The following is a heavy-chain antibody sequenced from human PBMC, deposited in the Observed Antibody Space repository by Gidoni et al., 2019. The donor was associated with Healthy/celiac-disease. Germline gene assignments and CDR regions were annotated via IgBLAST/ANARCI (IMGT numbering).Heavy chain of an antibody. CDR2: INPNSGGT. CDR1: GYPFTRYY. D-gene: IGHD2-2*02. V-gene: IGHV1-2*02. J-gene: IGHJ6*02. CDR3: ARVMVVVVPAAIDYYYGMDV. Sequence: QVPLVQSGAEVKKPWASVKVSCKAAGYPFTRYYIHWVRQAPGQGLEWMGWINPNSGGTNYAQKFQGRVTMTRDTSISTAYMELSRLRSDDTAVYYCARVMVVVVPAAIDYYYGMDVWGQGTTVTVSS.